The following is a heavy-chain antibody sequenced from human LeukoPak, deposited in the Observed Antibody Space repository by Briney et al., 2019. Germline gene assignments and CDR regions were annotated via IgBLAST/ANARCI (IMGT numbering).Heavy chain of an antibody. D-gene: IGHD3-10*01. CDR1: GFTVSTNY. CDR2: IYSGGST. J-gene: IGHJ6*02. V-gene: IGHV3-66*01. Sequence: GGSLRLSCAASGFTVSTNYMSWVRQAPGKGLEWVSVIYSGGSTYYADSVKGRLTISRDSSKNSLYLQMNSLRAEDTAVYYCARGPITRSSYGMDVWGQGTTVTVSS. CDR3: ARGPITRSSYGMDV.